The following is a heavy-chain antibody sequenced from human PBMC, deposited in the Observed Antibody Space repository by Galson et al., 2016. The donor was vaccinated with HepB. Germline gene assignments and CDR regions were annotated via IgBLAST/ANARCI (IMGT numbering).Heavy chain of an antibody. CDR2: VSNNGNYE. V-gene: IGHV3-30-3*01. J-gene: IGHJ5*02. D-gene: IGHD2-21*01. CDR3: GKGGDGSGDSGWFDP. CDR1: HFTFSSYA. Sequence: SLRLSCAASHFTFSSYAIHWVRQAPGKGLEWVGLVSNNGNYEAYTDSVKGRISISRDNSKNTVYLQLNSLRPEDTAVYYCGKGGDGSGDSGWFDPWGQGTLVTVSS.